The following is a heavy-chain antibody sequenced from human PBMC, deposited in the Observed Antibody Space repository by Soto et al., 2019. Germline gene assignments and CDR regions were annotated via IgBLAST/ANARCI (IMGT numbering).Heavy chain of an antibody. CDR2: IYHNGET. D-gene: IGHD3-10*01. V-gene: IGHV4-59*01. CDR1: GDSITAYY. J-gene: IGHJ6*02. Sequence: QMQLQESGPGLVKPSETLSLICSVSGDSITAYYLSWLRQSPGKELEWIGYIYHNGETNYNPSLKSRVTISADTSKTQFSLRLSSVTAADTGVYYCERDKGGEFLKGSGMDVWGQGTTVIVSS. CDR3: ERDKGGEFLKGSGMDV.